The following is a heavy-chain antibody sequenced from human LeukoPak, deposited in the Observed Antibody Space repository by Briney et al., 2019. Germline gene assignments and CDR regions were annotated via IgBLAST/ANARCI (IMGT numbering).Heavy chain of an antibody. J-gene: IGHJ5*02. CDR2: MYYSGST. CDR3: ARPYYYDSRIDP. Sequence: PSGTLSLTCNVSGGSISSGEYNWRWMRQPPGEGLEWIAYMYYSGSTYYNPSLKSRVTMSADTSKNQLSLKLSSVTAADTAVYYCARPYYYDSRIDPWGQGILVTVSS. CDR1: GGSISSGEYN. V-gene: IGHV4-30-4*01. D-gene: IGHD3-22*01.